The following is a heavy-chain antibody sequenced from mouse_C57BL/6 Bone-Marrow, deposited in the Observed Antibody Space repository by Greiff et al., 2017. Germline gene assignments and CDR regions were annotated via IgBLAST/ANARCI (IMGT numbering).Heavy chain of an antibody. CDR2: INPGSGGT. V-gene: IGHV1-54*01. Sequence: QVQLQQSGAELVRPGTSVKVSCKASGYAFTNYLIEWVKQRPGQGLEWIGVINPGSGGTNYNEKFKGKATLTADKSSSTAYMQLSSLTSEDSAVYFCARSSSYVRYFDVWGTGITVTVSS. CDR3: ARSSSYVRYFDV. D-gene: IGHD1-1*01. CDR1: GYAFTNYL. J-gene: IGHJ1*03.